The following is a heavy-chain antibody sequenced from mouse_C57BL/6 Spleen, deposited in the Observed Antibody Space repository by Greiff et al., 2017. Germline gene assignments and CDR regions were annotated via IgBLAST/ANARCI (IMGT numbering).Heavy chain of an antibody. Sequence: DVKLVESVAELVRPGASVKLSCTASGFNIKNTYMHWVKQRPEQGLEWIGRIDPAHGNTKYAPKFQGKAPITADTSSNTAYLPLSSLTSADTAIYYCAREGLRRNWFAYWGQGTLVTVSA. D-gene: IGHD2-4*01. CDR2: IDPAHGNT. CDR3: AREGLRRNWFAY. V-gene: IGHV14-3*01. CDR1: GFNIKNTY. J-gene: IGHJ3*01.